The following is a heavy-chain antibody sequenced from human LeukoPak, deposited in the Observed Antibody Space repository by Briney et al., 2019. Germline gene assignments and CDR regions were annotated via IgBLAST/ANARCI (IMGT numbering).Heavy chain of an antibody. V-gene: IGHV3-21*01. CDR1: GFTFSSYS. J-gene: IGHJ6*03. Sequence: GGSLRLSCAASGFTFSSYSMNWVRQAPGKGLEWVSSISSSSSYIYYADSVKGRFTISRDNAKNSLYLQMNSLRAEDTAVYYCARDQESQNPYYYYYYMDVWGKGTTVTISS. D-gene: IGHD1-14*01. CDR3: ARDQESQNPYYYYYYMDV. CDR2: ISSSSSYI.